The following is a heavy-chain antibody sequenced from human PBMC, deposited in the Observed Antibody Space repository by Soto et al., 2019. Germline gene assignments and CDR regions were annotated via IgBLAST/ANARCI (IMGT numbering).Heavy chain of an antibody. Sequence: SQAISLTCAISRDSASSNSAAWNWIRQSPSRGLEWLGRTYYRSKWYNDYAVSVKSRITINPDTSKNQFSLQLNSVTPEDTAVYYCSSGQVGATSFWGRGTLVIGSA. CDR1: RDSASSNSAA. CDR3: SSGQVGATSF. J-gene: IGHJ1*01. V-gene: IGHV6-1*01. CDR2: TYYRSKWYN. D-gene: IGHD1-26*01.